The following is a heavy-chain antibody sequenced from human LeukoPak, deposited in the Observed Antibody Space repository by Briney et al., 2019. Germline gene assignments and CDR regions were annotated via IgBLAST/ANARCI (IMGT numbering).Heavy chain of an antibody. CDR3: TTVEIVVVPAAPTDDAFDI. CDR2: IKSKTDGGTT. V-gene: IGHV3-15*01. D-gene: IGHD2-2*01. Sequence: PRGSLRLSCAASGFAFSNAWMSWVRQAPGKGLEWVGRIKSKTDGGTTDYAAPVKGRFTISRDDSKNTLYLQMNSLKTEDTAVYYCTTVEIVVVPAAPTDDAFDIWGQGTMVTVSS. CDR1: GFAFSNAW. J-gene: IGHJ3*02.